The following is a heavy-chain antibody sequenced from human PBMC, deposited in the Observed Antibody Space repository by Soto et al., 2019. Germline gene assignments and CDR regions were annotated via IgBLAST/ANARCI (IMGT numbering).Heavy chain of an antibody. CDR2: IYYSGST. D-gene: IGHD2-2*01. Sequence: SETLSLTCTVSGGSISSGGYYWSWIRQHPGKGLEWIGYIYYSGSTYYNPSLKSRVTISVDTSKNQFSLKLSSVTAADTAVYYCARSSTSANYFDYRGQRTLVTVSS. V-gene: IGHV4-31*03. CDR3: ARSSTSANYFDY. CDR1: GGSISSGGYY. J-gene: IGHJ4*02.